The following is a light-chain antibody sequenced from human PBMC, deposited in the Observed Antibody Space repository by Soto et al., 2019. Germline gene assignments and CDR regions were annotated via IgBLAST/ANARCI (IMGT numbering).Light chain of an antibody. V-gene: IGKV1-9*01. CDR2: AAS. Sequence: IQLTQSPSSLSASVGDRVTITCRASQGISNHLAWYQQKPGKAPKLLIYAASTLQGGVPSRFSGSGSGTDFTLTISSLQPEDFATYFCQQLHGYPITFGQGTRPAIK. CDR1: QGISNH. J-gene: IGKJ5*01. CDR3: QQLHGYPIT.